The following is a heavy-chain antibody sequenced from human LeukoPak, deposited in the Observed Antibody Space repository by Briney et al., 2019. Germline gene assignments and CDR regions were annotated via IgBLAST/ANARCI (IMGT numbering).Heavy chain of an antibody. J-gene: IGHJ4*02. Sequence: SETLSLTCAVYGGSFSGYYWVWIRQPPGKGLEWVGTIHHSGTSYYNPSLKSRLTISVDTSKNQFSLKLSSVTAADTAAYYCARDIDYGGNSAFDYWGLGIVVTVSS. CDR2: IHHSGTS. CDR3: ARDIDYGGNSAFDY. CDR1: GGSFSGYY. D-gene: IGHD4-23*01. V-gene: IGHV4-34*01.